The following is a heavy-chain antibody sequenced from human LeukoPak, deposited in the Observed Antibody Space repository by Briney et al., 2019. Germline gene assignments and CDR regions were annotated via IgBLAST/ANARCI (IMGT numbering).Heavy chain of an antibody. V-gene: IGHV3-11*01. CDR2: ISSSGSTI. CDR1: EFPFSDYY. Sequence: GGPLKLSCAASEFPFSDYYMSWIRQAPGKGLEWVSYISSSGSTIYYADSVKGRFTISRDNAKNSLYLQMNSLRAEDTAVYYCARGVKWLYAFDIWGQGTMVTVSS. CDR3: ARGVKWLYAFDI. D-gene: IGHD6-19*01. J-gene: IGHJ3*02.